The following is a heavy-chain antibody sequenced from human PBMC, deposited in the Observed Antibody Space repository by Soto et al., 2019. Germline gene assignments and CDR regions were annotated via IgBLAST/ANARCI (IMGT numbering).Heavy chain of an antibody. CDR2: ISYDGSNK. J-gene: IGHJ6*02. CDR3: ARGQSTRDTAMAYGMDV. D-gene: IGHD5-18*01. V-gene: IGHV3-30-3*01. CDR1: GFTFSSYA. Sequence: QVQLVESGGGVVQPGRSLRLSCAASGFTFSSYAMHWVRQAPGKGLEWVAVISYDGSNKYYADSVKGRFTISRDHSKNTVSLQMNSLRAEDTAVYCCARGQSTRDTAMAYGMDVWGQGTTVTVSS.